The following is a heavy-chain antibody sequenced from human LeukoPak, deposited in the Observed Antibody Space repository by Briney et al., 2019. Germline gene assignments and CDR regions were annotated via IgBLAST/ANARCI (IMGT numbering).Heavy chain of an antibody. CDR1: GFTFSDYA. Sequence: GGSLRLSCAASGFTFSDYAMNWVRQAPGKGLEWVGFIRSKAYDWTTDYAASVKGRFTMSRDDSKNTLYLQMNSLKTEDTAVYYCTSGLYGINSVVRDFWGQGTLVTVSS. V-gene: IGHV3-49*04. CDR2: IRSKAYDWTT. D-gene: IGHD4-23*01. J-gene: IGHJ4*02. CDR3: TSGLYGINSVVRDF.